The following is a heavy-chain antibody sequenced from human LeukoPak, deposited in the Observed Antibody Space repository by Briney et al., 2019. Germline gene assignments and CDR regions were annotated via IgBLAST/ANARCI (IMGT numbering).Heavy chain of an antibody. Sequence: SETLSLTCTVSGGSISSYYWSWIRQPPGKGLEWIGYTYYSGSTNYNPSLKSRVTISVDTPKNQFSLKLSSVTAADTAVYYCARAVGDYGDYSDYWGQGTLVTVSS. J-gene: IGHJ4*02. V-gene: IGHV4-59*01. CDR3: ARAVGDYGDYSDY. D-gene: IGHD3-16*01. CDR2: TYYSGST. CDR1: GGSISSYY.